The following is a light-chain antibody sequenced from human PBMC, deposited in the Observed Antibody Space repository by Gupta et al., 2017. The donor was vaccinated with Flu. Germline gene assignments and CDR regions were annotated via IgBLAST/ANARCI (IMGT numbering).Light chain of an antibody. V-gene: IGLV1-44*01. CDR3: AAWDDSLKAYV. Sequence: QSVLPQPPSASGTPGQSVTISCSGSSSNIGGNTVNWYQQFPETAPTLLIDSNNHRPSGVPDRFSGSKSGTSASLAISGLQSEDEADYYCAAWDDSLKAYVFGSGTKVTVL. CDR1: SSNIGGNT. J-gene: IGLJ1*01. CDR2: SNN.